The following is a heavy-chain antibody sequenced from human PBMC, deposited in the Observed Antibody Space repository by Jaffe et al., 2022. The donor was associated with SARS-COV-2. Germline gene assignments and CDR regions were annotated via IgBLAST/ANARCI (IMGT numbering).Heavy chain of an antibody. CDR1: GFTFSSYA. D-gene: IGHD2-2*01. CDR3: AMGGVPAAMPGENYFDY. J-gene: IGHJ4*02. Sequence: EVQLLESGGGLVQPGGSLRLSCAASGFTFSSYAMSWVRQAPGKGLEWVSAISGSGGSTYYADSVKGRFTISRDNSKNTLYLQMNSLRAEDTAVYYCAMGGVPAAMPGENYFDYWGQGTLVTVSS. V-gene: IGHV3-23*01. CDR2: ISGSGGST.